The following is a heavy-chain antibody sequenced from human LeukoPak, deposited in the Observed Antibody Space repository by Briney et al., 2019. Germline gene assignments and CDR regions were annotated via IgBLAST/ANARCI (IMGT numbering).Heavy chain of an antibody. Sequence: GGSLRLSCAASGFTFSSHDMHWVRQPTGKGLEWVSTVGTAGETYYPGSVQGRFTISRENAKNSSYLQLNGLRAGDMAVYYCARGPYCSAGSCYPRDYYYYYMDVCGKGTTVSASS. J-gene: IGHJ6*03. D-gene: IGHD2-15*01. CDR2: VGTAGET. CDR3: ARGPYCSAGSCYPRDYYYYYMDV. CDR1: GFTFSSHD. V-gene: IGHV3-13*01.